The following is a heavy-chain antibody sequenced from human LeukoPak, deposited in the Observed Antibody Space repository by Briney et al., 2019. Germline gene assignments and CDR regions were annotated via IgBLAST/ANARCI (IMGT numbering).Heavy chain of an antibody. CDR3: ARDYYGSGAFDY. D-gene: IGHD3-10*01. Sequence: SETLSLTCTVSGGSISSYYWSWIRQPPGKGLGWIGYIYYSGSTNYNPSLKSRVTISVDTSKNQFSLKLSSVTAADTAVYYCARDYYGSGAFDYWGQGTLVTVSS. CDR2: IYYSGST. J-gene: IGHJ4*02. V-gene: IGHV4-59*01. CDR1: GGSISSYY.